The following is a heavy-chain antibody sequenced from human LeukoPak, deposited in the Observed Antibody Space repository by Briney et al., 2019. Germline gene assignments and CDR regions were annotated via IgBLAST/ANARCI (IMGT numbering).Heavy chain of an antibody. CDR2: ISGSGGCT. J-gene: IGHJ4*02. CDR3: AKLTVGATELDY. D-gene: IGHD1-26*01. V-gene: IGHV3-23*01. Sequence: GGSLRLSCAASGFTFSSYAMSWVRQAPGKGLEWVSAISGSGGCTYYADSVKGRFTISRDNSKNTLYLQMNSLRAEDTAVYYCAKLTVGATELDYWGQGTLVTVSS. CDR1: GFTFSSYA.